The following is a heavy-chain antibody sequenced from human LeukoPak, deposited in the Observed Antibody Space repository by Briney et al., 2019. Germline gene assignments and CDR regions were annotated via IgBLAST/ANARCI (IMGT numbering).Heavy chain of an antibody. J-gene: IGHJ3*02. D-gene: IGHD4-17*01. Sequence: SETLSLTCTVTGGSISSGGYYWSWIRQHPGKGLEWIGYIYYSGSTYYNPSLKSRVTISVDTSKNQFSLKLSSVTAADTAVYYCAGENDYGDYVGAFDIWGQGTMVTVSS. CDR1: GGSISSGGYY. V-gene: IGHV4-30-4*08. CDR3: AGENDYGDYVGAFDI. CDR2: IYYSGST.